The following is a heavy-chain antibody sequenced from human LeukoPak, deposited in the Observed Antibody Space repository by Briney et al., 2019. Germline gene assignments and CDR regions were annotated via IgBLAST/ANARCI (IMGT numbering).Heavy chain of an antibody. CDR2: IYYSGST. Sequence: SETLSLTCTVSGGSISSHYWSWIRQPPGKGLEWIGYIYYSGSTNYNPSLKSRVTISVDTSKNQFSLKLSSVTAADTAVYYCGRTLGYCGDTNCYEVFDYWGQGTLVTVSS. V-gene: IGHV4-59*11. D-gene: IGHD2-2*01. J-gene: IGHJ4*02. CDR3: GRTLGYCGDTNCYEVFDY. CDR1: GGSISSHY.